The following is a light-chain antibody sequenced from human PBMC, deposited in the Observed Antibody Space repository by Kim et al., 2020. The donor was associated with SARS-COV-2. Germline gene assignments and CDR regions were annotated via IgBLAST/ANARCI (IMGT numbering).Light chain of an antibody. CDR1: RSIGNW. CDR2: KTS. J-gene: IGKJ2*01. Sequence: SASIGDRVTITCRASRSIGNWLAWYQQKPGKAPKILIYKTSSLDSGVPSRFSGSGSGTEFTLTISSLQPDDFATYYCQQYDSYEYTFGQGTKLEI. CDR3: QQYDSYEYT. V-gene: IGKV1-5*03.